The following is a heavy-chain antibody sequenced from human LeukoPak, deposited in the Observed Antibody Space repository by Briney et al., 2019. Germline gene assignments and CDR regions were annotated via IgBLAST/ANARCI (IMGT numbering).Heavy chain of an antibody. CDR2: ISYDGSNK. V-gene: IGHV3-33*05. CDR3: AKGGRYWDY. D-gene: IGHD2-8*02. J-gene: IGHJ4*02. Sequence: SGGSLRLSCAASGFTFSSYGMHWVRQAPGKGLEWVAVISYDGSNKYYADSVKGRFTISRDNSKNTLYLQMNSLRAEDTAVYYCAKGGRYWDYWGQGTLVTVSS. CDR1: GFTFSSYG.